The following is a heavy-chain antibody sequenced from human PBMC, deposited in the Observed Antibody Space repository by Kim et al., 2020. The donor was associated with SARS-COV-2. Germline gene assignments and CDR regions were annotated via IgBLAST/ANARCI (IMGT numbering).Heavy chain of an antibody. CDR3: ARDTGWFFDR. J-gene: IGHJ4*02. CDR2: IASTGENT. CDR1: AFTFSSYA. D-gene: IGHD3-10*01. Sequence: GGSLRLSCAASAFTFSSYAMSWVRQAPGKGLEWVSGIASTGENTFYADSVKGRLTISRDNSKNTVYLQMNSLRVEDTGVYYCARDTGWFFDRWGQGTLVTVSS. V-gene: IGHV3-23*01.